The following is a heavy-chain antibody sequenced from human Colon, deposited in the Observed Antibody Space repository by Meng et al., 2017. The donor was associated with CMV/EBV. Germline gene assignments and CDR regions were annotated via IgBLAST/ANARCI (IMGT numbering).Heavy chain of an antibody. CDR1: GFTFSSYA. CDR3: AKDTTYSSSSGDY. V-gene: IGHV3-30*04. J-gene: IGHJ4*02. D-gene: IGHD6-6*01. Sequence: GESLKISCAASGFTFSSYAMHWVRQAPGKGLEWVAVISYDGSNKYYADSVKGRFTISRDNSKNTLYLQMNSLRAEDTAVYYCAKDTTYSSSSGDYWGQGTLVTVSS. CDR2: ISYDGSNK.